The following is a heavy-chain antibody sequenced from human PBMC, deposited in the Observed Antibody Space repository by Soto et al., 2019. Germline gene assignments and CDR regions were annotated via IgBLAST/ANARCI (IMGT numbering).Heavy chain of an antibody. D-gene: IGHD6-19*01. J-gene: IGHJ4*02. CDR2: IDPSDSQT. CDR3: ARAPSHGWFQHFDY. V-gene: IGHV5-10-1*01. Sequence: PGESLKISCKGSGYSFAGYWITWVRQKPGKGLEWMGRIDPSDSQTYYSPSFRGHVTISADKSISTAYLQWSSLKASDTATYFCARAPSHGWFQHFDYWGQGTLVTVSS. CDR1: GYSFAGYW.